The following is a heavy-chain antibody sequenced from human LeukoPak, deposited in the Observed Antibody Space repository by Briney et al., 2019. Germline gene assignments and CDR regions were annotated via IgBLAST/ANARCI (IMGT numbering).Heavy chain of an antibody. CDR1: GFTFTNAW. D-gene: IGHD1-1*01. J-gene: IGHJ4*02. CDR2: IKQDGSEK. Sequence: GGSLRLSCEASGFTFTNAWMNWVRQAPGKGLEWVANIKQDGSEKYYVDSVKGRFTISRDNAKNSLYLQMNSLRAEDTAVYYCARDELERPLDYWGQGTLVTVSS. CDR3: ARDELERPLDY. V-gene: IGHV3-7*01.